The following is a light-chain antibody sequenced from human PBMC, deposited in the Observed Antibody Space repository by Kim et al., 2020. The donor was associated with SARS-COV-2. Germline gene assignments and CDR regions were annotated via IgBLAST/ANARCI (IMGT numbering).Light chain of an antibody. J-gene: IGKJ4*01. CDR1: QSISSY. Sequence: EIVLTQSPATLSLSPGERATLSCRASQSISSYLAWYQQKPGQAPRLLIHDATYRATGIPARFSGSGSGTDFTLTISGLDPEDFAVYYCQQRDSWPLTFGGGTKVDIK. V-gene: IGKV3-11*01. CDR2: DAT. CDR3: QQRDSWPLT.